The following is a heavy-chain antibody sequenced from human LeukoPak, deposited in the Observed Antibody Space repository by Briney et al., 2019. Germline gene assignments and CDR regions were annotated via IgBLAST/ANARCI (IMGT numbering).Heavy chain of an antibody. V-gene: IGHV3-74*01. CDR2: ITGDGSSS. D-gene: IGHD3-10*01. J-gene: IGHJ4*02. CDR1: GFPFANTW. CDR3: VIGGTYGSGS. Sequence: GGSLRLSCAASGFPFANTWMHWVRQAPGKGLVWVSLITGDGSSSNYADSVKGRFTISRDNAKNTLYLQMHSLRAEDTAVYNCVIGGTYGSGSWGQGTLVTVSS.